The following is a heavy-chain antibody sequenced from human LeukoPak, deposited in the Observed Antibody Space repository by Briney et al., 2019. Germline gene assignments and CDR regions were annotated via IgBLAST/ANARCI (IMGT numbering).Heavy chain of an antibody. CDR3: ARRTYASSPFDP. CDR2: VYYSGST. V-gene: IGHV4-39*01. Sequence: PSETLSLTCTVSGGSISYYYWGWIRQPPGGGLEWIATVYYSGSTYYNPSLKSRVTISVDTSKNQFSLKLSSVTAADTAVYYCARRTYASSPFDPWGQGTLVTVSS. CDR1: GGSISYYY. J-gene: IGHJ5*02. D-gene: IGHD6-13*01.